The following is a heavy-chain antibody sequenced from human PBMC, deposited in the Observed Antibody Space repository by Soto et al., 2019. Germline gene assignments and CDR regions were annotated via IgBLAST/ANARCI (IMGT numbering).Heavy chain of an antibody. J-gene: IGHJ5*02. D-gene: IGHD2-2*01. Sequence: QVQLVQSGAEVKKPGSSVKVSCKASGGTFSSYAISWVRQAPGQGLEWMGGIIPIFGTANYAQKFQGRVTITADESTSTAYMELSSLRSEDTAVYYCAKGHGRRVPAAMWWFDPWGQGTLVTVSS. V-gene: IGHV1-69*01. CDR3: AKGHGRRVPAAMWWFDP. CDR2: IIPIFGTA. CDR1: GGTFSSYA.